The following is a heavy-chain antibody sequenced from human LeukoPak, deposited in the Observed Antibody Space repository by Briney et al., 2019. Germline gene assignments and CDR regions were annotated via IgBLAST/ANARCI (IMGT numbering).Heavy chain of an antibody. D-gene: IGHD1-26*01. CDR2: ISWNSGSI. CDR1: GFTFDDYA. Sequence: PGRSLRLSCAASGFTFDDYAMHWVRQAPGKGPEWVSGISWNSGSIGYADSVKGRFTISRDNAKNSLYLQMNSLRAEDMALYYCAKGYSGSYFEPFDYWGQGTLVTVSS. J-gene: IGHJ4*02. CDR3: AKGYSGSYFEPFDY. V-gene: IGHV3-9*03.